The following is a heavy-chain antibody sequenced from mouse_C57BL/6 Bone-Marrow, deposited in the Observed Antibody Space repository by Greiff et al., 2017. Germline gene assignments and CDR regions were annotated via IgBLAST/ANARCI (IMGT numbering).Heavy chain of an antibody. Sequence: EVQLQQSGAELVRPGASVKLSCTASGFNIKDDYMHWVKQRPEQGLEWIGWIDPENGDTEYASKFQGKATITAYTSSNTAYLQLSSHTSEDTAVYYCTYCGSLVVWGTGTTVTVSS. J-gene: IGHJ1*03. CDR2: IDPENGDT. CDR3: TYCGSLVV. D-gene: IGHD1-1*01. CDR1: GFNIKDDY. V-gene: IGHV14-4*01.